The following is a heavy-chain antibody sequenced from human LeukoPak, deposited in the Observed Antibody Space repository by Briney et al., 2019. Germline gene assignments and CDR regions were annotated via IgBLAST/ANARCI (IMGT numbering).Heavy chain of an antibody. J-gene: IGHJ4*02. D-gene: IGHD2-21*02. CDR3: ARRLALGVIARLYCGGDCYFDY. V-gene: IGHV4-34*01. CDR2: INHSGST. CDR1: GGSISGYY. Sequence: SETLSLTCTVSGGSISGYYWSWIRQPPGKGLEWIGEINHSGSTNYNPSLKSRVTISVDTSKNQFSLKLSSVTAADTAVYYCARRLALGVIARLYCGGDCYFDYWGQGTLVTVSS.